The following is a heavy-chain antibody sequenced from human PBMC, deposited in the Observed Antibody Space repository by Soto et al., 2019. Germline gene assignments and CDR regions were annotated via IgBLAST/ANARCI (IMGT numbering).Heavy chain of an antibody. CDR2: IGGYKGNT. Sequence: ASVKVSCKASGYTFTNYGVSWVRQAPGQGLEWMGWIGGYKGNTNYAQKLQGRVTLTIDTSTSTAYMELRSLRSDDTAVYYCAPHTLDTGMPSGYWGQGTLVTVSS. V-gene: IGHV1-18*01. CDR1: GYTFTNYG. CDR3: APHTLDTGMPSGY. D-gene: IGHD5-18*01. J-gene: IGHJ4*02.